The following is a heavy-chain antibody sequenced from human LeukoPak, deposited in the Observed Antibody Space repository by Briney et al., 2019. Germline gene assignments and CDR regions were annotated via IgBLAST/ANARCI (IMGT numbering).Heavy chain of an antibody. J-gene: IGHJ3*02. CDR1: GGSISSSMYY. D-gene: IGHD1-14*01. CDR3: ARDRISINALDM. CDR2: ILYSGST. V-gene: IGHV4-39*07. Sequence: PSETLSLTCTVSGGSISSSMYYWGWIRQSPGGGLEWIGNILYSGSTYYNPSLNSRVTISVDTSKNQFSLKLSSVTAADTAAYYCARDRISINALDMWGQGTMVTVSS.